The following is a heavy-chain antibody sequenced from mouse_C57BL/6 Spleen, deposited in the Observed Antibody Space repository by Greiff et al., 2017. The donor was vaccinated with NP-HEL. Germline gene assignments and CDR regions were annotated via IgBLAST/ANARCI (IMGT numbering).Heavy chain of an antibody. CDR2: INPNNGGT. D-gene: IGHD1-1*01. J-gene: IGHJ3*01. CDR1: GYTFTDYN. V-gene: IGHV1-22*01. Sequence: EVQLQQSGPELVKPGASVKMSCKASGYTFTDYNMHWVKQSHGKSLEWIGYINPNNGGTSYNQKFKGKATLTVNKSSSTAYMELRSLTSEDSAVYYCAYYYGLGGFAYWGQGTLVTVSA. CDR3: AYYYGLGGFAY.